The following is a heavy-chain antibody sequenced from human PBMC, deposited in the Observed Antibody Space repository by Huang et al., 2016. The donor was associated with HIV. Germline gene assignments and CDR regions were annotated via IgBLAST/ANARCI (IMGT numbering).Heavy chain of an antibody. D-gene: IGHD6-19*01. CDR1: GDSVSSHY. Sequence: QVRLQESGPGLVKPSETLSLSCTVSGDSVSSHYWGWIRHPPGKGLEMIGTVYDSGTTKYNPRLKSRITISVETSKNGFSLNITSVSAADTAMYFCVRDQGRLAVGGIDNWFDPWGQGALVTVSS. CDR2: VYDSGTT. J-gene: IGHJ5*02. CDR3: VRDQGRLAVGGIDNWFDP. V-gene: IGHV4-59*02.